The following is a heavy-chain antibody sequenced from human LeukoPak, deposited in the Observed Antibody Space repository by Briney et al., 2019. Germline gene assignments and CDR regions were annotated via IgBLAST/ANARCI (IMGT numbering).Heavy chain of an antibody. V-gene: IGHV3-23*01. Sequence: GGSLRLSCAASGFTFSNYAMSWVRQAPGKGLEWVSIINGNGGGTYYADSVKGRFTISRDNSKNTLFLQMNSLRAEDTAIYYCAKINSDFWSGYSPWGQGTLVTVSS. CDR1: GFTFSNYA. CDR3: AKINSDFWSGYSP. CDR2: INGNGGGT. D-gene: IGHD3-3*01. J-gene: IGHJ5*02.